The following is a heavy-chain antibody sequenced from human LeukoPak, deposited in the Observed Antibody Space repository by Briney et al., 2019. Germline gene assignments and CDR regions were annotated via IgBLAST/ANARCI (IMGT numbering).Heavy chain of an antibody. CDR3: ATPGDYGDYVFGAFDI. D-gene: IGHD4-17*01. CDR1: GFTFSSYS. CDR2: ISSSSSTI. V-gene: IGHV3-48*02. J-gene: IGHJ3*02. Sequence: PGGSLRLSCAASGFTFSSYSMNWVRQAPGKGLEWVSYISSSSSTIYYADSVKGRFTISRDNAKNSLYLQMNSLRDEDTAVYYCATPGDYGDYVFGAFDIWGQGTMVTVSS.